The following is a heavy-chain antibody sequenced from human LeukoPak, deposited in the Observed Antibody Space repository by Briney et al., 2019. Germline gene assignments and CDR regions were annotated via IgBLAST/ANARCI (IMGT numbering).Heavy chain of an antibody. J-gene: IGHJ4*02. CDR3: AAVIDY. Sequence: GGSLRLSCAASGFTFSSYAMHWVRQTPGKGLEWVAVISYDGSNKYYADSVKGRFTISRDNANNSVYLQMNNLRAEDTAVYYCAAVIDYWGQGTLVTVST. CDR2: ISYDGSNK. V-gene: IGHV3-30*14. CDR1: GFTFSSYA.